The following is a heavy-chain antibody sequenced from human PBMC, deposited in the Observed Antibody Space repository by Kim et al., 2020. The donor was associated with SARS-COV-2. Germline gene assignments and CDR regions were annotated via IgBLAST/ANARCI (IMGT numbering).Heavy chain of an antibody. V-gene: IGHV1-18*01. CDR3: ARGAYGDVSFDY. D-gene: IGHD4-17*01. CDR2: T. J-gene: IGHJ4*02. Sequence: TTYGQKVQGRVIMTTDTSTNTAYMELGSLRSDETAMYYCARGAYGDVSFDYWGQGTLVTVSS.